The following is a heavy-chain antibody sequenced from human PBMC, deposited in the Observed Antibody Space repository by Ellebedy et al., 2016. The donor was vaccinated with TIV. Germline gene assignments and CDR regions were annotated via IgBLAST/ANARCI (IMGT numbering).Heavy chain of an antibody. J-gene: IGHJ4*02. Sequence: SVKVSCKASGGIFSTYCLSWVRQAPGQGLEGMGGIIPMLGKTNHAQKFRGRVTLNADGSTSTAYMELSSLGSEDTAVYYCARVGNYYGGKPSYYFDYWGQGTLVAVSS. D-gene: IGHD4-23*01. V-gene: IGHV1-69*13. CDR3: ARVGNYYGGKPSYYFDY. CDR1: GGIFSTYC. CDR2: IIPMLGKT.